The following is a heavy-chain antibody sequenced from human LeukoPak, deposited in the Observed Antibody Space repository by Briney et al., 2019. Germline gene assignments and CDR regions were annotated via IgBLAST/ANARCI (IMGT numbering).Heavy chain of an antibody. Sequence: GGSLRLSCAASGFIFSSYSMNWVRQAPGKGLEWVSSISRDSIYIFYADSVKGRFTISRDNAKNSLYLQMNSLSVEDTAVYYCAREEPVALGYNSFDPWGQGTLVTVSS. CDR1: GFIFSSYS. V-gene: IGHV3-21*01. J-gene: IGHJ5*02. CDR3: AREEPVALGYNSFDP. D-gene: IGHD1-14*01. CDR2: ISRDSIYI.